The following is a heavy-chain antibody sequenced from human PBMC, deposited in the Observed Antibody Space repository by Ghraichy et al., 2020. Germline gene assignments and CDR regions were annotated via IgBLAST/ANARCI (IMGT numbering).Heavy chain of an antibody. CDR3: AGDPPGGSGFYYFNY. D-gene: IGHD6-19*01. V-gene: IGHV3-53*01. CDR2: IYSAGYA. J-gene: IGHJ4*02. Sequence: GGSLRLSCAASGFTVSTNSMSWVRQAPGKGLEWVSVIYSAGYAYYADSVKGRFTISRDNSKNTLYLHMNSLRAEDTAVYYCAGDPPGGSGFYYFNYWGQGTLVNVSS. CDR1: GFTVSTNS.